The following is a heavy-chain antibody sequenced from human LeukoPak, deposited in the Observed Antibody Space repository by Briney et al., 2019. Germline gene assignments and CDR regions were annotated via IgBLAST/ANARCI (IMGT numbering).Heavy chain of an antibody. J-gene: IGHJ6*03. CDR3: AKDRIYGDSSGYYVDV. V-gene: IGHV3-23*01. Sequence: GGSLRLSCAASGFTFSSYAMNWVRQAPGKGLEWVSGISGSALTTYYTDSVRGRFTISRDNSKNMVYLQMNSLRAEDTAVYYCAKDRIYGDSSGYYVDVWGKGTTVTVSS. CDR1: GFTFSSYA. D-gene: IGHD4-17*01. CDR2: ISGSALTT.